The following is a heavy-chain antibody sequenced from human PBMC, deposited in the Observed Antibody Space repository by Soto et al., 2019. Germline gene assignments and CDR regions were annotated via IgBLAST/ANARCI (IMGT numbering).Heavy chain of an antibody. CDR1: GSIDSGAFS. CDR3: ARDALGLDV. CDR2: LTANGNT. Sequence: ETLSLTCAVSGGSIDSGAFSLSWVRQAPGQGLEWVSVLTANGNTIYADAVKGRFTVSRDISKNTVYLQLNSVTVEDTGLYYCARDALGLDVWGQGTTVTVSS. V-gene: IGHV3-53*01. J-gene: IGHJ6*02.